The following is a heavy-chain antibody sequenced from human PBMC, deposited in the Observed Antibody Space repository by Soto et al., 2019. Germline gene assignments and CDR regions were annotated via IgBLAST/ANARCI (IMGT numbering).Heavy chain of an antibody. CDR3: TRGGAVAAVDI. D-gene: IGHD6-19*01. CDR1: GFSFNNYY. CDR2: INGEGTIT. J-gene: IGHJ3*02. Sequence: LRLSCAASGFSFNNYYMHWVRQAPGTGLVWVSRINGEGTITSYADSVKGRFTISRDNAKNTLYLQMNSLRAEDAAVYYCTRGGAVAAVDIWGQGTMVTVSS. V-gene: IGHV3-74*01.